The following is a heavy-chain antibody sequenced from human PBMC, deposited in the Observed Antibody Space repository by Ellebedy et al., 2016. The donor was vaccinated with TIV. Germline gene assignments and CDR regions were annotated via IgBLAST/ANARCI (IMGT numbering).Heavy chain of an antibody. J-gene: IGHJ6*02. Sequence: GESLKISCAASGFTFSHHAFYWVRQAPGKGLEWVTIISYGGNNKFYLDSVEGRFSISRDDSKNTLYLQMNSLRPEDTAVYYCSREGLEAGMDLWGQGTTVIVSS. CDR2: ISYGGNNK. CDR1: GFTFSHHA. CDR3: SREGLEAGMDL. V-gene: IGHV3-30*04.